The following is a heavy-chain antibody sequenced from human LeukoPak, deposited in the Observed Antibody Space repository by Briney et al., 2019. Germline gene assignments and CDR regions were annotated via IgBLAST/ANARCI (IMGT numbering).Heavy chain of an antibody. CDR1: GYTFTGYY. CDR2: INPNSGGT. J-gene: IGHJ6*02. D-gene: IGHD2-2*01. V-gene: IGHV1-2*02. CDR3: ARPYCSSTSCHYGMDV. Sequence: AASVKVSCKASGYTFTGYYMHWVRQAPGQGLEWMGWINPNSGGTNYAQKFQGRVTMTRDTSISTAYMELRSLRSDDTAVYYCARPYCSSTSCHYGMDVWGQGTTVTVSS.